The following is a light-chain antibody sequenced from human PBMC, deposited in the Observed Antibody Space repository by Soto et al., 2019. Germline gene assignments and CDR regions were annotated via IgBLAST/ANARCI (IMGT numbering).Light chain of an antibody. J-gene: IGKJ5*01. CDR3: QHFGGTTFT. CDR2: GAS. Sequence: EIVLTQSPGTLSFSPGERATLSCRASQSVSSSYIAWYQQRPGQTPSLLIYGASTRATGIPDRFSGSGSGTHFTLTISRLEPGDFAVYYCQHFGGTTFTFGQGTRLEIK. V-gene: IGKV3-20*01. CDR1: QSVSSSY.